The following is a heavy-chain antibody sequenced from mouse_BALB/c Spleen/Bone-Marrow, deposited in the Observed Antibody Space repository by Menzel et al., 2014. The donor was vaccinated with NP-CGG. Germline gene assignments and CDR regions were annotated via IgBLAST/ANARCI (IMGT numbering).Heavy chain of an antibody. D-gene: IGHD2-14*01. CDR2: INPYNGGT. CDR1: GYSFTGYT. CDR3: ARRDYRYDEGVDY. Sequence: ASMKISCKASGYSFTGYTMNWVKQSHGKNLEWIGLINPYNGGTSYNQKFKGKATLTVDKSSSTAYMELLSLTSEDSAVYYCARRDYRYDEGVDYWGQGTSVTVSS. J-gene: IGHJ4*01. V-gene: IGHV1-26*01.